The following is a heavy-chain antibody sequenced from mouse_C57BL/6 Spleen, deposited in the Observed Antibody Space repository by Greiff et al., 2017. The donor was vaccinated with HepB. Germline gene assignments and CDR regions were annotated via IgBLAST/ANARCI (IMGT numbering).Heavy chain of an antibody. CDR3: AKNQADWDYFDY. V-gene: IGHV2-5*01. CDR1: GFSFTSYG. Sequence: VQLQQSGPGLVQPSQSLSITCTVSGFSFTSYGVHWVRQSPGKGLEWLGVIWGGGSTDYNAAFMSRLSITKDNSKSQVFFKMNSLQADDTAIYYCAKNQADWDYFDYWGQGTTLTVSS. J-gene: IGHJ2*01. CDR2: IWGGGST. D-gene: IGHD3-2*02.